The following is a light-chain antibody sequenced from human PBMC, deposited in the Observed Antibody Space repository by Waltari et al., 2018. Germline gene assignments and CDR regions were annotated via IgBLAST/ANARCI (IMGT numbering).Light chain of an antibody. CDR2: AAS. CDR1: QNIGKN. V-gene: IGKV1-27*01. J-gene: IGKJ3*01. Sequence: IQMTQSPSSLFASVGDKVTITCRASQNIGKNLAWYQQKPGTPPNLLIYAASTLQSGVPSRFSVSGSGTDFSLTIKGLRPEDVATYYCQKCDIAPFTFGPGT. CDR3: QKCDIAPFT.